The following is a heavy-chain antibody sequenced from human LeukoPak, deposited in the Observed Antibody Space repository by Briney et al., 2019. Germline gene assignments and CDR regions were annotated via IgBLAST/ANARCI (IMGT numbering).Heavy chain of an antibody. CDR2: INHSGST. J-gene: IGHJ6*02. D-gene: IGHD5-12*01. Sequence: SETLSLTCAVYGGSFSGYYWSWIRQPPGKGLEWIGEINHSGSTNYNPSLKSRVTISVDTSKNQFSLKLSSVTAADTAVYYCASGVANYYYYCGMDVWGQGTTVTVSS. CDR1: GGSFSGYY. V-gene: IGHV4-34*01. CDR3: ASGVANYYYYCGMDV.